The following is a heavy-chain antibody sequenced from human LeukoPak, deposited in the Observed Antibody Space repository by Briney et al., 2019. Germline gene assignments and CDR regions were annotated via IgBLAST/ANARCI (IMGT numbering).Heavy chain of an antibody. CDR1: GFSISNSW. J-gene: IGHJ4*02. V-gene: IGHV3-7*01. CDR3: ARISSY. D-gene: IGHD2-2*01. CDR2: IKKDGSEK. Sequence: GGSLRLSCAASGFSISNSWTTWVRQAPGKGLEWVANIKKDGSEKYYADSVKGRFTVSRDNAKNSLYLQMNSLRAEDTAVYYCARISSYWGQGTLVTVSS.